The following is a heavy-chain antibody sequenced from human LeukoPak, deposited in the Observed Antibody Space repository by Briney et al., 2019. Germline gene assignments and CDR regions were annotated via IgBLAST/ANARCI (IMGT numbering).Heavy chain of an antibody. J-gene: IGHJ4*02. Sequence: GGSLRLSCAASGFTFSNYDMNWVRQAPGKGLEWVSYISTSSRTIYYADSVKGRFTISRDNAKNSLYLQMNSLRDEDTAVYYCARDPAFFDSSVYSPHFDYWGQGPLVTVSS. CDR1: GFTFSNYD. CDR2: ISTSSRTI. D-gene: IGHD3-22*01. CDR3: ARDPAFFDSSVYSPHFDY. V-gene: IGHV3-48*02.